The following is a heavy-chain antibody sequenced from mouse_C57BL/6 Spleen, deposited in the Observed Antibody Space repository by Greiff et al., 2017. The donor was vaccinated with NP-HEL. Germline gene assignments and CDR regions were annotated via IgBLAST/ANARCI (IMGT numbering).Heavy chain of an antibody. Sequence: VQLKQSGAELVRPGASVKLSCTASGFNIKDYYMHWVKQRPEQGLEWIGRIDPEDGDTEYAPKFQGKATMTADTSSNTAYLQLSSLTSEDTAVYYCTTGTVVTPAMDYWGQGTSVTVSS. CDR2: IDPEDGDT. D-gene: IGHD1-1*01. J-gene: IGHJ4*01. V-gene: IGHV14-1*01. CDR3: TTGTVVTPAMDY. CDR1: GFNIKDYY.